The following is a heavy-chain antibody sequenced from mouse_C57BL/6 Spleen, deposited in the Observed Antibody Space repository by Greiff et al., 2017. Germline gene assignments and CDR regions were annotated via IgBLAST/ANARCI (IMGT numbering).Heavy chain of an antibody. CDR1: GYTFTEYT. V-gene: IGHV1-62-2*01. D-gene: IGHD1-1*01. CDR3: ARHEGLLRAWFAY. Sequence: QVQLQQSGAELVKPGASVKLSCKASGYTFTEYTLHWVKPRSGPGLERIGWFYPGSGSIKYNEKFKDKATLTADKSASTVYMELSRLTSEDSAVYFSARHEGLLRAWFAYWGQGTLVTVSA. CDR2: FYPGSGSI. J-gene: IGHJ3*01.